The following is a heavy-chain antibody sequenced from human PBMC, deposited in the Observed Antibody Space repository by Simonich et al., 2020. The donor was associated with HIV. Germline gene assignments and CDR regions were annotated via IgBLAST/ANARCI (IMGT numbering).Heavy chain of an antibody. CDR1: GDSISSWNSY. Sequence: QLQVQESGPGLVKPSETLSLTCIVFGDSISSWNSYWGWIRQPPGKGLEWIGNIKYIGSSYYNPSLKSRVTLSVDTSKNQFSLKLTSVTAADTAMYYCARHQTGTDAFDIWGQGTMVAVSS. CDR2: IKYIGSS. CDR3: ARHQTGTDAFDI. D-gene: IGHD1-1*01. J-gene: IGHJ3*02. V-gene: IGHV4-39*01.